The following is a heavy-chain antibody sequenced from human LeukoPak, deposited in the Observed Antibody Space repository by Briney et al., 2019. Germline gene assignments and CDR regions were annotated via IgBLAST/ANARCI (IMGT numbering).Heavy chain of an antibody. CDR3: TTDLMRLQWLPGG. CDR1: GFTFSNAR. V-gene: IGHV3-15*01. D-gene: IGHD6-19*01. J-gene: IGHJ4*02. CDR2: IKSKTDGGTT. Sequence: GGSLRLSCAASGFTFSNARMSWVRQAPGKGLEWVGRIKSKTDGGTTDYAAPVKGRFTISRDDSKNTLYLQMNSLKTEDTAVYYCTTDLMRLQWLPGGWGQGTLVTVSS.